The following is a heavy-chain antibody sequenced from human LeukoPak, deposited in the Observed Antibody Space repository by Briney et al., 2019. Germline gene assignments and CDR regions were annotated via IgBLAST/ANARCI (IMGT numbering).Heavy chain of an antibody. J-gene: IGHJ4*02. CDR3: AKDHRLYRYYLDS. D-gene: IGHD1-14*01. CDR1: GFTFSSYW. CDR2: IKQDGSEK. V-gene: IGHV3-7*03. Sequence: GGSLRLSCAASGFTFSSYWMSWVRQAPGKGLEWVANIKQDGSEKYYVDSVKGRFTISRDNAKNSLYLQMDSLRAEDTAVYYCAKDHRLYRYYLDSWGQGTLVSISS.